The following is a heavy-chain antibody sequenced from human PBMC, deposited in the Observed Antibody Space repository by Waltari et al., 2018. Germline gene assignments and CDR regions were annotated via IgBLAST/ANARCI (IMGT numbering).Heavy chain of an antibody. CDR3: ARGGERSTWYSRFDP. CDR1: GYTFTDYA. V-gene: IGHV1-3*01. J-gene: IGHJ5*02. CDR2: DKVVKGNI. Sequence: QVQLVQSGAEVKKPGASVKVACKASGYTFTDYAVHWMRQAPGQGLEWVGWDKVVKGNIKYSPKVEGRVTIHRETSANTADMGLSRLGSEETAVYYCARGGERSTWYSRFDPWGQGTLVSVSS. D-gene: IGHD6-13*01.